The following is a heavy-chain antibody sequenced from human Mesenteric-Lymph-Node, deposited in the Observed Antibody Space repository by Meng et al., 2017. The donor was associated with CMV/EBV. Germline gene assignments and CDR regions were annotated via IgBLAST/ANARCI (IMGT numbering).Heavy chain of an antibody. CDR2: IPYDGSNK. Sequence: GESLKISCAGSGFMFRDYWMTWVRQAPGKGLEWVAFIPYDGSNKYYADSVKGRFTTSRDNSKNTLYLQMNSLRAEDTAVYYCARGSTNYYGSGSYGYYWGQGTLVTVSS. CDR1: GFMFRDYW. V-gene: IGHV3-30-3*01. D-gene: IGHD3-10*01. CDR3: ARGSTNYYGSGSYGYY. J-gene: IGHJ4*02.